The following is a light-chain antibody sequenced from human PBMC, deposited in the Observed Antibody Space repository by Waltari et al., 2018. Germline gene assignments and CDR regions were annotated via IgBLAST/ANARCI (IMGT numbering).Light chain of an antibody. CDR3: AAWDDSLSGRV. Sequence: QSVLTQPPSASGHPGQRVTISCSGSRSNIGNNYVYWYPQPPGTAPKLLIYRNNHLPAGVPDGFSGSKSGTSASLAISGIRSEDEADYYCAAWDDSLSGRVFGGGTKVTVL. CDR1: RSNIGNNY. CDR2: RNN. J-gene: IGLJ3*02. V-gene: IGLV1-47*01.